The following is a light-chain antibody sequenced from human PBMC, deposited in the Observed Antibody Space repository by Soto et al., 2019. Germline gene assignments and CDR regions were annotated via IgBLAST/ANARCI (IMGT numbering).Light chain of an antibody. V-gene: IGLV4-69*01. CDR1: SGHSRYA. CDR2: VSSNGSH. J-gene: IGLJ2*01. Sequence: MLTQSPSASASLGASVKLTCTLSSGHSRYAIAWHQQQPEKGPRFLMKVSSNGSHTKGDGIPDRFSGSSSGAERHLTISSLQSEDEADYYCQTWGTGIQVVFGGGTKLTVL. CDR3: QTWGTGIQVV.